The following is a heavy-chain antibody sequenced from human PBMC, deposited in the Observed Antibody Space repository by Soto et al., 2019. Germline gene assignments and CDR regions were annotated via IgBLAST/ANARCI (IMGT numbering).Heavy chain of an antibody. V-gene: IGHV4-31*03. J-gene: IGHJ5*02. CDR3: ARGRAYSNYGVS. Sequence: KPSETLSLTCTVSGGSISSGGYYWSWIRQHPGKGLEWIGYIYYSGSTYYNPSLKSRVTISVDTSKNQFSLKLSSVTAADTAVYYRARGRAYSNYGVSWGQGTLVTVSS. D-gene: IGHD4-4*01. CDR1: GGSISSGGYY. CDR2: IYYSGST.